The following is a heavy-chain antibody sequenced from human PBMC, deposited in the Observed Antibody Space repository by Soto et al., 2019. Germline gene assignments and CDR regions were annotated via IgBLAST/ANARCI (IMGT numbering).Heavy chain of an antibody. CDR2: ISGSGGST. J-gene: IGHJ6*02. D-gene: IGHD1-26*01. CDR3: AKDRGSYSPYYYGMDV. CDR1: GFTFSSYA. Sequence: GGSLRLSCAASGFTFSSYAMSWVRQAPGKGLEWVSAISGSGGSTYYADTVKGRVTISRANSKNTLYLKMNSLRAEDTAVYYCAKDRGSYSPYYYGMDVWGQGTTVTVSS. V-gene: IGHV3-23*01.